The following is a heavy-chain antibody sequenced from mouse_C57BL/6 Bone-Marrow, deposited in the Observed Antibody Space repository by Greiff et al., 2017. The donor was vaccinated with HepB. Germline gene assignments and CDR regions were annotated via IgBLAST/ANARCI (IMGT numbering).Heavy chain of an antibody. J-gene: IGHJ3*01. V-gene: IGHV1-64*01. CDR3: ARNVGSSYGFAY. CDR1: GYTFTSYW. D-gene: IGHD1-1*01. Sequence: QVQLQQPGAELVKPGASVKLSCKASGYTFTSYWMHWVKQRPGQGLEWIGMIHPNSGSTNYNEKFKSKATLTVDKSSSTAYMQLSSLTSEDSAVYYCARNVGSSYGFAYWGQGTLVTVSA. CDR2: IHPNSGST.